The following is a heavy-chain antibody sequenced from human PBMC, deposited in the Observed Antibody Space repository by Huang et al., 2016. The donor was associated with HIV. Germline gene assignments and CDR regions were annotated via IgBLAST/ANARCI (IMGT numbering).Heavy chain of an antibody. CDR1: GYTFTGYY. CDR3: AREVVSATGYYYYGMDV. D-gene: IGHD2-15*01. CDR2: INPKSGGT. Sequence: QVQLVQSGAEVKKPGASVKVSCKASGYTFTGYYMHWVRQAPGQGLEWMGGINPKSGGTNEAQKFQGRVTMTRDTSISTADMELSRLRSDDTAVYYCAREVVSATGYYYYGMDVWGQGTTVTVSS. J-gene: IGHJ6*02. V-gene: IGHV1-2*02.